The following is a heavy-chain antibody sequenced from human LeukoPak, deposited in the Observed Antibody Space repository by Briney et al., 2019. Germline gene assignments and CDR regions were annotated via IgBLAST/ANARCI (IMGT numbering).Heavy chain of an antibody. V-gene: IGHV3-33*06. CDR2: IWYDGSNK. Sequence: PGGSLRLSCAASGFTFSSYGMNWVRQAPGKGVEGVAVIWYDGSNKYYADSVKGGFTISRDNSKTTLYLQMNSLRAEDTAVYYCAKTLKDFWSGYIQPPDYWGQGTLVTVSS. CDR1: GFTFSSYG. J-gene: IGHJ4*02. D-gene: IGHD3-3*01. CDR3: AKTLKDFWSGYIQPPDY.